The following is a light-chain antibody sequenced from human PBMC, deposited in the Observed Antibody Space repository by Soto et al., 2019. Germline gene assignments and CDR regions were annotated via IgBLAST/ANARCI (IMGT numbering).Light chain of an antibody. CDR2: GAS. J-gene: IGKJ5*01. CDR3: QQRSNWRSIT. CDR1: QTVLTN. V-gene: IGKV3D-15*01. Sequence: EIVMTKAPATLSVSPGERATLSCRSSQTVLTNLAWYQQKPGQAPRLLVYGASTRATGIPASFSGSVSGTEFTLTISSLQPEDFAVYYCQQRSNWRSITFGPGTQLEIK.